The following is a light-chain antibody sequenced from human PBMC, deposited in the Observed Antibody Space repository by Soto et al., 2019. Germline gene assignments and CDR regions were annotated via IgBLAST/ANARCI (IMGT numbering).Light chain of an antibody. J-gene: IGKJ1*01. CDR2: GAS. CDR3: QQYDSVFT. V-gene: IGKV1-33*01. CDR1: QDITNY. Sequence: DIQVTQSPSSLSASVGDRVTITCQASQDITNYLNWYQQKPGKAPNLLIYGASNLETGVPSRFSGSGSGTDFTFTISSLQAEDIGTYFCQQYDSVFTFGQGTKVDIK.